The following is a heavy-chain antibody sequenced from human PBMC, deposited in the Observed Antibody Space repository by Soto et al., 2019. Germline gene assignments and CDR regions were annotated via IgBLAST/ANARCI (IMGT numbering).Heavy chain of an antibody. CDR3: ARRYGGAFDI. CDR1: GGSISSYY. D-gene: IGHD3-10*01. CDR2: IYYSGST. V-gene: IGHV4-59*08. J-gene: IGHJ3*02. Sequence: SETLSLTCTVSGGSISSYYWSWIRQPPGKGLEWIGYIYYSGSTNYNPSLKSRVTISVDTSKNQFSLKLSSVTAADTAVYYCARRYGGAFDIWGQGTMVTVTS.